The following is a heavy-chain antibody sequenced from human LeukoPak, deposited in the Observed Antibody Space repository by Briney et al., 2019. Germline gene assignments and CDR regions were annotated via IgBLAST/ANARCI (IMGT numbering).Heavy chain of an antibody. Sequence: ASVKVSCKASGYTFTSYDINWVRQATGQGLEWMGWMNPNSGNTGYAQKFQGRVTMTRNTSISTAYMELSSLRSEDTAVYYCARGREVRFLEWLSTSYYFDYWGQGTLVTLSS. V-gene: IGHV1-8*01. D-gene: IGHD3-3*01. J-gene: IGHJ4*01. CDR2: MNPNSGNT. CDR1: GYTFTSYD. CDR3: ARGREVRFLEWLSTSYYFDY.